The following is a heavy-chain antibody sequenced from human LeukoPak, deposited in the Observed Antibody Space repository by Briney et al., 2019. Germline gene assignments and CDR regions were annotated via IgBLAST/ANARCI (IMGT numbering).Heavy chain of an antibody. V-gene: IGHV3-23*01. CDR2: ISGSGGST. J-gene: IGHJ4*02. D-gene: IGHD3-10*01. CDR3: AKDLGEDRGYGSGSYYKDPFDY. CDR1: GFTFSSYA. Sequence: GGSLRLSCAASGFTFSSYAMSWVRQAPGKGLEWVSAISGSGGSTYYAGSVKGRFTISRDNSKNTLYLQMNSLRAEDTAVYYCAKDLGEDRGYGSGSYYKDPFDYWGQGTLVTVSS.